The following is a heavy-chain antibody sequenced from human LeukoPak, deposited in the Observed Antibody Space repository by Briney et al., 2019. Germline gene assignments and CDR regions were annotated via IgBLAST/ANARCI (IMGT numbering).Heavy chain of an antibody. CDR2: MNPNSGNT. Sequence: ASVKVSCKASGYTFTSYDINWVRQATGQGLEWMGWMNPNSGNTGYAQKFQGRVTMTRNTSIGTAYMELSSLRSEDTAVYYCARIPTDYGDYGGDYWGQGTLVTVSS. D-gene: IGHD4-17*01. CDR1: GYTFTSYD. J-gene: IGHJ4*02. CDR3: ARIPTDYGDYGGDY. V-gene: IGHV1-8*01.